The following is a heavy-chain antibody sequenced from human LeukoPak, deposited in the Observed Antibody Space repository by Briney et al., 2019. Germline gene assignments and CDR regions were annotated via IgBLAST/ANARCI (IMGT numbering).Heavy chain of an antibody. Sequence: GRSLRLSCAASGFTFDDYAMHWVRQAPGKGLEWVSGVSWNSGSIGYADSVKGRFTISRDNAKNTLYLQMNSLRAEDTAVYYCARGGSSSWYEGWFDPWGQGTLVTVSS. V-gene: IGHV3-9*01. CDR2: VSWNSGSI. CDR1: GFTFDDYA. CDR3: ARGGSSSWYEGWFDP. D-gene: IGHD6-13*01. J-gene: IGHJ5*02.